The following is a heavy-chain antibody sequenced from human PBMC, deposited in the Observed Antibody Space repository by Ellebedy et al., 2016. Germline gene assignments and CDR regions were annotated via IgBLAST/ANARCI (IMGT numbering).Heavy chain of an antibody. D-gene: IGHD3-16*01. V-gene: IGHV3-30*03. CDR2: ISYDGSNK. Sequence: GGSLRLSCAASGFTFSSHGMHWVRQAPGKGLEWVAVISYDGSNKYYADSVKGRFTISRDNSKNTLYLQMNSLRAEDTAVYYCASFPTYDYVWGSYEWFDPWGQGTLVTVSS. CDR3: ASFPTYDYVWGSYEWFDP. J-gene: IGHJ5*02. CDR1: GFTFSSHG.